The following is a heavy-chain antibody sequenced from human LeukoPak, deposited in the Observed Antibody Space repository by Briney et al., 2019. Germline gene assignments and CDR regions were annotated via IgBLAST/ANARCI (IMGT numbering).Heavy chain of an antibody. CDR2: IYYSGST. CDR1: GDSMSSYY. CDR3: ARDFASGTGYYYFYGLDV. D-gene: IGHD6-19*01. V-gene: IGHV4-59*01. Sequence: SSETLSLTCTVSGDSMSSYYWSWIRQPPGKGLEWIGYIYYSGSTNYNPSLKSRVTISVDTSKNQFSLRLTSVTAADTAVYYCARDFASGTGYYYFYGLDVWGQGTTVTVSS. J-gene: IGHJ6*02.